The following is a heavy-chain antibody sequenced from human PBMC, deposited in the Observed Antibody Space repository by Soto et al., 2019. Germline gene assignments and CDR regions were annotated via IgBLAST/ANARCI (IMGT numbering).Heavy chain of an antibody. V-gene: IGHV3-33*01. D-gene: IGHD6-13*01. CDR2: IWYDGSNK. CDR3: ARETTIAAAVGFNY. Sequence: GGSLRLSCAASGFTFSSYGMHWVRQAPGKGLEWVAVIWYDGSNKYYADSVKGRFTISRDNSKNTLYLQMNSLRAGDTAVYYCARETTIAAAVGFNYWGQGTLVTVSS. CDR1: GFTFSSYG. J-gene: IGHJ4*02.